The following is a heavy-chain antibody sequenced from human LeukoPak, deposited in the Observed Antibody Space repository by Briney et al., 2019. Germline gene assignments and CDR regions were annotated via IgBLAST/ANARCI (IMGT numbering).Heavy chain of an antibody. CDR1: GYTFTGYY. J-gene: IGHJ3*02. CDR2: INPNSGGT. Sequence: GASVKISCKASGYTFTGYYMHWVRQAPGQGLEWMGWINPNSGGTNYAQKFQGRVTMTRDTSISTAYMELSSLRSEDTAVYYCARGAQIAVAGSFDAFDIWGQGTMVTVSS. CDR3: ARGAQIAVAGSFDAFDI. D-gene: IGHD6-19*01. V-gene: IGHV1-2*02.